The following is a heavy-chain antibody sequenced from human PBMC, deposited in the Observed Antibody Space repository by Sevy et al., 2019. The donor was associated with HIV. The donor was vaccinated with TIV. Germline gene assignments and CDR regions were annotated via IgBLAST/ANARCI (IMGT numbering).Heavy chain of an antibody. CDR2: VCPNSGGT. CDR1: GYTFTGDY. J-gene: IGHJ6*02. CDR3: ARDGGGGTTNSGMDV. D-gene: IGHD1-7*01. Sequence: SSVKVSCKASGYTFTGDYLHWVRQAPGHGLAWMGRVCPNSGGTHYAQKFQGRVTMTRDTSISTAYMELSRLRSDDTAVYYCARDGGGGTTNSGMDVWGQGTTVTVSS. V-gene: IGHV1-2*06.